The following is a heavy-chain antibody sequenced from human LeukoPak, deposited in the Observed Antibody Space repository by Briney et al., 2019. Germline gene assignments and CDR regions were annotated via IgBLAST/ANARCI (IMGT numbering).Heavy chain of an antibody. CDR1: GFTFSSYW. CDR2: INTDGSGT. V-gene: IGHV3-74*01. J-gene: IGHJ5*02. CDR3: ARDRPHNWFDP. Sequence: PGGSLRLSCAASGFTFSSYWMHWVRQAPGQGLVWLSRINTDGSGTIYADSVKGRFTVSRDNAKNTLYLQMNSQRAEDTAVYYCARDRPHNWFDPWGQGTLVTVSS.